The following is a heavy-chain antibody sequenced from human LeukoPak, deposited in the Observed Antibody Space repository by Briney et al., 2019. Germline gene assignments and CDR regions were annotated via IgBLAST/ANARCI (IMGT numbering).Heavy chain of an antibody. D-gene: IGHD7-27*01. CDR3: AKPGDRYAFDI. Sequence: GGSLRLSCAASGFTFSSYGMHWVRQAPGKGLEWVAVISYDGSNKYYADSVKGRFTISRDNSKNTLYLQMNSLRAEDTAVYYCAKPGDRYAFDIWGQGTMVTVSP. CDR2: ISYDGSNK. J-gene: IGHJ3*02. V-gene: IGHV3-30*18. CDR1: GFTFSSYG.